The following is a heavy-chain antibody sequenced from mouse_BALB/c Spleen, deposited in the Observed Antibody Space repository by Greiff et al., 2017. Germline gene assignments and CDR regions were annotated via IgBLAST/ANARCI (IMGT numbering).Heavy chain of an antibody. CDR3: ARKGRGAMDY. CDR2: IYPGDGDT. CDR1: GYAFSSYW. J-gene: IGHJ4*01. Sequence: QVQLQQSGAELVRPGSSVKISCKASGYAFSSYWMNWVKQRPGQGLEWIGQIYPGDGDTNYNGKFKGKATLTADKSSSTAYMQLSSLTSEDSAVYFCARKGRGAMDYWGQGTSVTVSS. D-gene: IGHD3-3*01. V-gene: IGHV1-80*01.